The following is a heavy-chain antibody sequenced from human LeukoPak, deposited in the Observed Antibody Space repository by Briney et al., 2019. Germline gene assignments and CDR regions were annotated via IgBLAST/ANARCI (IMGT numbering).Heavy chain of an antibody. CDR2: INHSGST. Sequence: SETLSLTCAVYGGSFSGYYCSWIRQPPGKGLEWIGEINHSGSTNYNPSLKSRVTISVDTSKNQFSLKLSSVTAADTAVYYCARAVLRYFDWSYRFDYWGQGTLVTVSS. D-gene: IGHD3-9*01. CDR3: ARAVLRYFDWSYRFDY. V-gene: IGHV4-34*01. J-gene: IGHJ4*02. CDR1: GGSFSGYY.